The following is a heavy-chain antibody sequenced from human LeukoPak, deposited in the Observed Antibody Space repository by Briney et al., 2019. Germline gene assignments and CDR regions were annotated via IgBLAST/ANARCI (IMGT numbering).Heavy chain of an antibody. CDR2: ISAYNGNT. CDR1: GYTFTSYG. CDR3: AREASTMIVAPTDAFDI. Sequence: ASVKVSCKASGYTFTSYGISWVRQARGQGREGMGWISAYNGNTNYAQKLQGRVTMTTDTSTSTAYMELRSLRSDDTAVYYCAREASTMIVAPTDAFDIWGQGTMVTVSS. D-gene: IGHD3-22*01. J-gene: IGHJ3*02. V-gene: IGHV1-18*01.